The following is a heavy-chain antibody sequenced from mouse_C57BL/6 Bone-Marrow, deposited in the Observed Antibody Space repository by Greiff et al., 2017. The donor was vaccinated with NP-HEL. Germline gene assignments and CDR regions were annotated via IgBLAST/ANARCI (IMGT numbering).Heavy chain of an antibody. J-gene: IGHJ2*01. D-gene: IGHD5-1-1*01. CDR3: ARGYLVYFDY. Sequence: EVKVVESGGGLVQPGGSLKLSCAASGFTFSDYYMYWVRQTPEKRLEWVAYISNGGGSTYYPDTVKGRFTISRDNAKNTLYLQMSRLKSEDTAMYYCARGYLVYFDYWGQGTTLTVSS. V-gene: IGHV5-12*01. CDR2: ISNGGGST. CDR1: GFTFSDYY.